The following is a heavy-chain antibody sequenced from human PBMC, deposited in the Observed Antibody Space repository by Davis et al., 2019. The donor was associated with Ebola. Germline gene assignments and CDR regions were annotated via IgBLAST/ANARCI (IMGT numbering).Heavy chain of an antibody. CDR2: ISGSGGST. CDR1: GFTFNKYW. V-gene: IGHV3-23*01. Sequence: GGSLRLSCTASGFTFNKYWMSWVRQAPGKGLEWVSSISGSGGSTYYADSVKGRFSISRDNYKNTLYLQMTSLRDEDTAVYYCANSAGYCSGTSCYFYFDYWGQGTLVTVSS. D-gene: IGHD2-2*01. J-gene: IGHJ4*02. CDR3: ANSAGYCSGTSCYFYFDY.